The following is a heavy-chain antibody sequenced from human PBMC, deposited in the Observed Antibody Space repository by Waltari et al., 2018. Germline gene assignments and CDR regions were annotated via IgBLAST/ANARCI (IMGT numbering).Heavy chain of an antibody. CDR1: GFTFSSYG. D-gene: IGHD1-7*01. J-gene: IGHJ4*02. V-gene: IGHV3-33*08. Sequence: QVQLVESGGGVVQPGRSLRLSCAASGFTFSSYGMHWVRQAPGKGLGWVAVIWYDGSNKYYADSVKGRFTISRDNSKNTLYLQMNSLRAEDTAMYYCAQGESGTTIGFDYWGQGTLVTVSS. CDR3: AQGESGTTIGFDY. CDR2: IWYDGSNK.